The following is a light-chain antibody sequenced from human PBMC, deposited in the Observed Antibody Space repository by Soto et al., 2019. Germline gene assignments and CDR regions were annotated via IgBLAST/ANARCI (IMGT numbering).Light chain of an antibody. J-gene: IGKJ1*01. CDR1: QSVSSNY. CDR2: GAS. Sequence: EVLLTQSPGTLSLSPGERATLSCRASQSVSSNYLAWYQQKSGQAPRLLIYGASNRAPGIPDRFSGSGSGKDFTLTIRRLEPENFAVYYCQQYDTSPRTFGQGTKVEFK. CDR3: QQYDTSPRT. V-gene: IGKV3-20*01.